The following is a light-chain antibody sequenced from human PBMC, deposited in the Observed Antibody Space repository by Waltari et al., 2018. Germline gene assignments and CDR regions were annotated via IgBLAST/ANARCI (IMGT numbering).Light chain of an antibody. CDR1: GSNIGAGYD. J-gene: IGLJ2*01. CDR2: ANS. V-gene: IGLV1-40*01. CDR3: QSHDRSLSGLVI. Sequence: QSVLTQPPSVSGAPGQRVTISCTGSGSNIGAGYDVHWYQHLPGTAPKLLMYANSNRPSGVTDPFSGSNSCTSASLAITGLQAEDEADYYCQSHDRSLSGLVIFGGGTKLTVL.